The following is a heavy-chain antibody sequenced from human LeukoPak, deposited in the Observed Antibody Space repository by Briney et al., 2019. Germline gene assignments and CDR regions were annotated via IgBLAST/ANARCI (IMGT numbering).Heavy chain of an antibody. CDR1: GGSVSSGNYY. Sequence: SETLSLTCTVSGGSVSSGNYYWSWIRQPPGKGLERIGYIYYSEDTNYNPSLKSRVTISADTSKNQLSLKLSSVTAADTAVYYCARSDNRGSSSWPVYYYYYGMDVWGQGTTVTVSS. D-gene: IGHD6-13*01. V-gene: IGHV4-61*01. J-gene: IGHJ6*02. CDR2: IYYSEDT. CDR3: ARSDNRGSSSWPVYYYYYGMDV.